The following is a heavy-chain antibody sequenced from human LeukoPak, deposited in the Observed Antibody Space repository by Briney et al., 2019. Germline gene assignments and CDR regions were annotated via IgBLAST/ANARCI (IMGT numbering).Heavy chain of an antibody. CDR1: GGSISSSSYY. CDR3: ARAGASWELQSAFDI. Sequence: PSETLSLTCTVSGGSISSSSYYWSWIRQPAGKGLEWIGRIYTSGSTNYNPSLKSRVTISVDTSKNQFSLKLSSVTAADTAVYYCARAGASWELQSAFDIWGQGTMVTVSS. J-gene: IGHJ3*02. CDR2: IYTSGST. D-gene: IGHD1-26*01. V-gene: IGHV4-61*02.